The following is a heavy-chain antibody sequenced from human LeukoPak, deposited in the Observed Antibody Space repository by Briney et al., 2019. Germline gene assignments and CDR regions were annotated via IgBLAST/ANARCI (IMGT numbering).Heavy chain of an antibody. Sequence: ASAKVSCKASGYTFTSYDINWVRQATGQGLEWMGWMNPNSGNTGYAQKFQGRVTMTRNTSISTAYMELSSLRSEDTAVYYCARGSSGSNWFDPWGQGTLVTVSS. J-gene: IGHJ5*02. CDR2: MNPNSGNT. CDR3: ARGSSGSNWFDP. CDR1: GYTFTSYD. D-gene: IGHD3-22*01. V-gene: IGHV1-8*01.